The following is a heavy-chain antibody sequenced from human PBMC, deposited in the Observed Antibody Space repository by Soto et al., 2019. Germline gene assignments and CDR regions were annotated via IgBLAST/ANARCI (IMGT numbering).Heavy chain of an antibody. J-gene: IGHJ4*02. CDR1: GGSITSGDYY. CDR3: ARQTGTTTTPFYY. V-gene: IGHV4-30-4*01. Sequence: QVQLQESGPGLVKPSQTLSLTCTVSGGSITSGDYYWSWIRQTPGKGLEWIGYIYYSGSTYYNPSLKSPITISLDTSKNQFSLKLRSVAAAATAVYYCARQTGTTTTPFYYWGQGSLVTVSS. D-gene: IGHD1-7*01. CDR2: IYYSGST.